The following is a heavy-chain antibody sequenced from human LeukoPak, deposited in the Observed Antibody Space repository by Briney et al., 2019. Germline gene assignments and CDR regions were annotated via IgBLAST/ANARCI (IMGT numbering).Heavy chain of an antibody. Sequence: ASVKVSCKTSGYTFTSYGISWVRQAPGQGLEWMGWISGCNGDTHYAQNLQDRVTMTTDTSTSIAYMDVRSLRSDDTAVYYCARAGADSAAYFYYAMDVWGQGTTVTVSS. J-gene: IGHJ6*02. CDR1: GYTFTSYG. CDR2: ISGCNGDT. V-gene: IGHV1-18*01. D-gene: IGHD2-15*01. CDR3: ARAGADSAAYFYYAMDV.